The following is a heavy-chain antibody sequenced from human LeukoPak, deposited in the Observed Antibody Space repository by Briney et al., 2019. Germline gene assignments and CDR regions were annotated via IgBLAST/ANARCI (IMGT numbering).Heavy chain of an antibody. CDR1: GFTFSSYA. J-gene: IGHJ6*02. CDR3: ARDLYYGSGSYSTYGMDV. CDR2: ISYDGSNK. D-gene: IGHD3-10*01. Sequence: PGRSLRLSCAASGFTFSSYAMHWVRQAPGKGLEWVAVISYDGSNKYHADSVKGRFTISRDNSKNTLYLQMNSLRAEDTAVYYCARDLYYGSGSYSTYGMDVWGQGTTVTVSS. V-gene: IGHV3-30*04.